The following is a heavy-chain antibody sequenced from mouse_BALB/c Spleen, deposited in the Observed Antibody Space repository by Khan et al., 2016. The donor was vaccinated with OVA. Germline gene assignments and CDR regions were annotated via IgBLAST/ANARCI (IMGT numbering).Heavy chain of an antibody. J-gene: IGHJ3*01. CDR1: GYTFSSYY. V-gene: IGHV1S81*02. CDR3: TRAGYGSFAY. Sequence: QVQLQQSGAELVKPGASVKLSCKASGYTFSSYYMYWVKQRPGQGLEWIGEINPNNGGTNFTEKFKSKAALTVDKSSNTAYMQLSSLTSEDSAVYYCTRAGYGSFAYWGQGTLVTVST. CDR2: INPNNGGT. D-gene: IGHD2-2*01.